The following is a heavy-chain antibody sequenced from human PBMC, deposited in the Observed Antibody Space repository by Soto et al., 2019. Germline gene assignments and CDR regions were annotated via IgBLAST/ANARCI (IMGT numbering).Heavy chain of an antibody. D-gene: IGHD3-16*01. Sequence: SETLSLTCTVSGGSISSSSYYWGWIRQPPGKGLEWIGSIYYSGSTYYNPSLKSRVTISVDTSKNQFSLKLSSVTAADTAVYYCARDAGDTTNYVWGTPHDWGQGTLVTVSS. J-gene: IGHJ4*02. CDR3: ARDAGDTTNYVWGTPHD. CDR1: GGSISSSSYY. V-gene: IGHV4-39*02. CDR2: IYYSGST.